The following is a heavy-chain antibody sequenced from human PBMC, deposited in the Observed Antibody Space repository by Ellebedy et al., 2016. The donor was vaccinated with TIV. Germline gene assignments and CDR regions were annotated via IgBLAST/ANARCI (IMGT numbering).Heavy chain of an antibody. V-gene: IGHV1-2*02. CDR2: INPNSGGT. D-gene: IGHD1-26*01. J-gene: IGHJ4*02. CDR1: GYTFTGYY. CDR3: ARDGILGATTAFNDY. Sequence: ASVKVSCKASGYTFTGYYMYWVRQAPGQGLEWMGWINPNSGGTNYAQKFQGRVTMTRDTSTSTVYMELSSLRSEDTAVYYCARDGILGATTAFNDYWGQGTLVTVSS.